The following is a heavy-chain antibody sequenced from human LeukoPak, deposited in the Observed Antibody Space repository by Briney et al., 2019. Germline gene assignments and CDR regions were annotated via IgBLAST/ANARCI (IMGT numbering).Heavy chain of an antibody. Sequence: GGSLRLSCAASGFTFSSYAMSSVRQAPGKGLEWVSTSSGSGGSTYYADSVKGRFTISRNNSKNTLYLQMNSLRAEDTAVYYCAKDVYSYTHEDWGQGTLVTVSS. D-gene: IGHD5-18*01. J-gene: IGHJ4*02. CDR1: GFTFSSYA. V-gene: IGHV3-23*01. CDR3: AKDVYSYTHED. CDR2: SSGSGGST.